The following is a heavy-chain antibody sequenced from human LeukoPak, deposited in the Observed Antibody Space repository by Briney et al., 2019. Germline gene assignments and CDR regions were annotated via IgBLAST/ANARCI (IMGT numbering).Heavy chain of an antibody. CDR3: ARASESYDYVWGSYRPYYIDY. V-gene: IGHV4-59*01. Sequence: PSETLSLTCTVSGGSISSYYWSWIRQPPGKGLEWIGYIYYSGSTNYNPSLKSRVTISVDTSKNQFSLKLSSVTAADTAVYYCARASESYDYVWGSYRPYYIDYWGQGTMVTVSS. CDR2: IYYSGST. CDR1: GGSISSYY. D-gene: IGHD3-16*02. J-gene: IGHJ4*02.